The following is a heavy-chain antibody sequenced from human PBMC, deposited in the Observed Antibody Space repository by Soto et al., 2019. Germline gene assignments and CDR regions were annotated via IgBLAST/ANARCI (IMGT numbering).Heavy chain of an antibody. Sequence: QVQLQQWGAGLLKPSETLSLTCAVYGGSFSGYYWSWIRQPPGKGLEWIGEINHSGSTNYNPSLKSRVTISVDMSKNQFSLKLSSVTAADTAVYYCARGEPYDYGDLSVWGQGTTVTVSS. CDR3: ARGEPYDYGDLSV. CDR1: GGSFSGYY. CDR2: INHSGST. J-gene: IGHJ6*02. V-gene: IGHV4-34*01. D-gene: IGHD4-17*01.